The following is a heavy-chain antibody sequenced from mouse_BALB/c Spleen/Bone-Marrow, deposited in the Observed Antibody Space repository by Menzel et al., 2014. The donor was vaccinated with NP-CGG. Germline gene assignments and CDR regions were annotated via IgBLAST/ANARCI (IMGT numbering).Heavy chain of an antibody. D-gene: IGHD1-1*01. CDR3: ARLNYYGNSFV. V-gene: IGHV4-1*02. CDR1: GFDFSRYW. J-gene: IGHJ1*01. CDR2: INPESSTI. Sequence: EVQLQQSGGGLVQPGGSLKLSCAASGFDFSRYWMSWVRQALGKGLEWIGEINPESSTINYTPSLKDKFIISRDNAKNTLYLQMSKVRSEDTALYYCARLNYYGNSFVWGAGTTVTVSS.